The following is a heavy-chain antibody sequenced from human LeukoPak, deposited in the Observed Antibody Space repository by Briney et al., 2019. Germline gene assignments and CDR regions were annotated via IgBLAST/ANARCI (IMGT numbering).Heavy chain of an antibody. CDR2: ISSDGTKK. D-gene: IGHD3-22*01. J-gene: IGHJ4*02. Sequence: GGSLRLSCSASGFTFSHSPMHWVRQAPGKGLEWVAVISSDGTKKYYADSILGRFTISRDNSKSTLSLQMNSLRHEDTAIYYCARDHEGESSALDSWGQGTPVTVPS. CDR3: ARDHEGESSALDS. V-gene: IGHV3-30*04. CDR1: GFTFSHSP.